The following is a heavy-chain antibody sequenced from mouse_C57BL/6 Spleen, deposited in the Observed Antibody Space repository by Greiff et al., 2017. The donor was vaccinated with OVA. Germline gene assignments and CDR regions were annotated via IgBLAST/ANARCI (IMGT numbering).Heavy chain of an antibody. J-gene: IGHJ1*03. CDR1: GYTFTSYW. V-gene: IGHV1-69*01. D-gene: IGHD1-1*01. CDR2: IDPSDSYT. Sequence: QVQLQQPGAELVMPGASVKLSCKASGYTFTSYWMHWVKQRPGQGLEWIGEIDPSDSYTNYNQKFKGKSTLTVVKSSSTAYMQRSSLTTEDSAVNYCARRGGHYYGSRLDVWGTGTTVTVSS. CDR3: ARRGGHYYGSRLDV.